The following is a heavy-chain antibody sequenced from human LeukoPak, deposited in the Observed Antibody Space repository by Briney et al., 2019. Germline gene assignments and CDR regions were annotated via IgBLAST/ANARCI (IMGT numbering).Heavy chain of an antibody. J-gene: IGHJ4*02. CDR1: GFTFSSYA. D-gene: IGHD5-18*01. V-gene: IGHV3-23*01. Sequence: PGGSLRLSCAASGFTFSSYAMSWVRQAPGKGLEWVSAISGSGGSTYYADSVKGRFTISRDNSKNTLYLQMNSLRAEDTAVYYCAKDLTGDTAMALDYWGQGTLVTVSS. CDR3: AKDLTGDTAMALDY. CDR2: ISGSGGST.